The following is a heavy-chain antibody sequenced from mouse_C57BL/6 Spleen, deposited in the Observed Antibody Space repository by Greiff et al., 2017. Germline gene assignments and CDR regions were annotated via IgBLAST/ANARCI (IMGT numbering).Heavy chain of an antibody. D-gene: IGHD1-1*01. CDR1: GFTFSSYA. J-gene: IGHJ4*01. CDR2: ISDGGSYT. V-gene: IGHV5-4*01. Sequence: EVQLVESGGGLVKPGGSLKLSCAASGFTFSSYAMSWVRQTPEKRLEWVATISDGGSYTYYPDNVKGRFTISRDNAKNNLYLQMSHLKSEDTAMYYCAREKGGSSFFYAMDYWGQGTSVTVSS. CDR3: AREKGGSSFFYAMDY.